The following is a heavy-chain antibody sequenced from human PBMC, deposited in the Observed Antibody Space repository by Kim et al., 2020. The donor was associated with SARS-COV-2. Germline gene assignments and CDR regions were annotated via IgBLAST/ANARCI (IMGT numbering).Heavy chain of an antibody. CDR3: ARPYSGSLYYFDY. Sequence: YAQKLQGRGTMTTDTSTSTAYMELRSLRSDDTAVYYCARPYSGSLYYFDYWGQGTLVTVSS. V-gene: IGHV1-18*01. D-gene: IGHD1-26*01. J-gene: IGHJ4*02.